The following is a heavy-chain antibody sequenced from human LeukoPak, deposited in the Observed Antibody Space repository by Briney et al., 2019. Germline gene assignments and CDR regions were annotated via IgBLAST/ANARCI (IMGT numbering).Heavy chain of an antibody. CDR3: AKLPLNPRVNSDY. Sequence: GGSLRLSCAASGFTFSSYAMSWVRQAPGKGLEWVSAISGSGGSTYYADSVKGRFTISRDNSKNTLYLQMNSLRAEGTAVYYCAKLPLNPRVNSDYWGQGTLVTVSS. D-gene: IGHD1/OR15-1a*01. CDR1: GFTFSSYA. V-gene: IGHV3-23*01. J-gene: IGHJ4*02. CDR2: ISGSGGST.